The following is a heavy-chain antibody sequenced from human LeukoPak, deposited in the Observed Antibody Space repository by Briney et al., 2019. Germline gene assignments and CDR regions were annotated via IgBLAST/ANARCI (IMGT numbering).Heavy chain of an antibody. Sequence: GGSLRLSCAASGFTFSSYLMSWVRQAPGKGLEWVANIKQDGSEKYYVDSVKGRFTISRDNAKNSLYLQMNSLRAEDTAVYYCARDNLAGRGYYYGMDVWGQGTTVTVSS. CDR3: ARDNLAGRGYYYGMDV. CDR1: GFTFSSYL. CDR2: IKQDGSEK. J-gene: IGHJ6*02. V-gene: IGHV3-7*01.